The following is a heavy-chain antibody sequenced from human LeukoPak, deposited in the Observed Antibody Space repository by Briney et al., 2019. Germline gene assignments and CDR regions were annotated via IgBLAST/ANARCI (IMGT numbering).Heavy chain of an antibody. J-gene: IGHJ4*02. V-gene: IGHV3-7*01. CDR1: GFTFSSYW. CDR3: ARVDSHSSGYYDY. Sequence: PGGSLRLSCAASGFTFSSYWMSWVRQAPGKGLEWVANIKQDGSAIKYVDSVKGRFTISRDNAKNSLYLQMNSLGAEDTAVYYCARVDSHSSGYYDYWGQGTLVTVSS. D-gene: IGHD3-22*01. CDR2: IKQDGSAI.